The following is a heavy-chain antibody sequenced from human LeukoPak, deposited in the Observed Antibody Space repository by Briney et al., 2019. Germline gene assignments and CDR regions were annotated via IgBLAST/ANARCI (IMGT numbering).Heavy chain of an antibody. CDR3: ARRYSSSWYFDY. CDR2: INHSGST. J-gene: IGHJ4*02. V-gene: IGHV4-34*01. D-gene: IGHD6-13*01. Sequence: SETLSLTCAVYGGSFSGYYWSWIRQPPGKGLEWIGEINHSGSTNYNPSLKSRVTISVDTFKNQFSLKLSSVTAADTAMYYCARRYSSSWYFDYWGQGTLVTVSS. CDR1: GGSFSGYY.